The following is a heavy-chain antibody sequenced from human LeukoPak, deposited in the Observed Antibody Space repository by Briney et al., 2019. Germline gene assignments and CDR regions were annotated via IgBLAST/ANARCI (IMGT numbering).Heavy chain of an antibody. D-gene: IGHD6-13*01. CDR3: ARDPGSSSFDY. CDR1: TFTFSTYW. J-gene: IGHJ4*02. V-gene: IGHV3-7*01. CDR2: INQDGSVK. Sequence: PGGSLRLSCAASTFTFSTYWMTWVRQAPGKGPEFVANINQDGSVKNYVDSVKGRFTISRDNAKNSLYLQMNSLRAGDTAVYYCARDPGSSSFDYWGQGTLVTVSS.